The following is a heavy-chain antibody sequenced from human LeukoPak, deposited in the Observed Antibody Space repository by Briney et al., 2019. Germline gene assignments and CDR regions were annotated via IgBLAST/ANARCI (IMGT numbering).Heavy chain of an antibody. CDR3: ARGRIISSAAIGAFDI. CDR2: INHSGST. CDR1: GGSFSGYY. V-gene: IGHV4-34*01. D-gene: IGHD3-22*01. J-gene: IGHJ3*02. Sequence: SETLSLTCAVYGGSFSGYYWSWIRQPPGKGLEWIGEINHSGSTNYNPSLKSRVTISVDTSKNQFSLKLSSVTAADTAVYYCARGRIISSAAIGAFDIWGQGTMVTVSS.